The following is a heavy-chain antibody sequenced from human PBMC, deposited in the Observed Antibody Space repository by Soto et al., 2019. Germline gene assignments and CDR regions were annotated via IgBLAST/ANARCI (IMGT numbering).Heavy chain of an antibody. J-gene: IGHJ4*02. CDR2: IIPIIGVT. D-gene: IGHD3-16*01. CDR1: GDTFNSYV. CDR3: ARESLGAKGAEH. V-gene: IGHV1-69*17. Sequence: QVQLVQSGAEVKRPGSSVKVSCESSGDTFNSYVISWVRQAPGQGLEWMGGIIPIIGVTHYAQKFQGRVTISALSCTGTAYMELTTLGFEDTALYYCARESLGAKGAEHWGKGTLVTVSS.